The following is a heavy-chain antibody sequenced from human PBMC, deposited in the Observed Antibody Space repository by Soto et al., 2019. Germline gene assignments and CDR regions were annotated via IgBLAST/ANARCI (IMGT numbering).Heavy chain of an antibody. J-gene: IGHJ3*02. Sequence: QLQLQESGSGLVKPSQTLSLTCAVSGGSISSSGYSWSWIRQPPGKGLEWIGYIYHSGSTYYNPPRKSRVNISVDRSKNQFFLRLSYVTAAATAVYYCARGSDSSTWYDLGAFDIWGQGTMVTVSS. CDR1: GGSISSSGYS. D-gene: IGHD6-13*01. V-gene: IGHV4-30-2*01. CDR3: ARGSDSSTWYDLGAFDI. CDR2: IYHSGST.